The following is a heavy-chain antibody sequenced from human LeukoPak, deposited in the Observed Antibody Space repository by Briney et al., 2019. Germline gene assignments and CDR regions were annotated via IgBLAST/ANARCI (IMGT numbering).Heavy chain of an antibody. J-gene: IGHJ6*02. Sequence: SQTLSLTCAISGDSVSSNSAAWNWIRQSPSRGLEWLGRTYYRSKWYNDYAVSVKSRITINPDTSKNQFSLQLNSVTPEDTAVYYCAKGAYMAGHYYYYGMDVWGQGTTATVSS. CDR2: TYYRSKWYN. V-gene: IGHV6-1*01. D-gene: IGHD3-16*01. CDR3: AKGAYMAGHYYYYGMDV. CDR1: GDSVSSNSAA.